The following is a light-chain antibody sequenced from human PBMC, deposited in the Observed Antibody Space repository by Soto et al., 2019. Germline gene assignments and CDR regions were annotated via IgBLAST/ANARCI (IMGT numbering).Light chain of an antibody. CDR3: QQYGRSPRT. V-gene: IGKV3-20*01. CDR1: QSVSSSY. Sequence: LTQSPGTLSLSPGERATLSCRASQSVSSSYLAWYQQKPGQSPRLLIYGASSRATGIPVRFSGSGSGTDFTLTISRLEPEDFAVYYCQQYGRSPRTFGQGTKVEIK. CDR2: GAS. J-gene: IGKJ1*01.